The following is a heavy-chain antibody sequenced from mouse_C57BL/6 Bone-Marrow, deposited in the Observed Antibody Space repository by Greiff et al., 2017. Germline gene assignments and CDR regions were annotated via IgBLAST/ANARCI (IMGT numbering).Heavy chain of an antibody. CDR3: ARLSYYGSSLGY. J-gene: IGHJ2*01. D-gene: IGHD1-1*01. CDR1: GYSFTGYY. Sequence: VQLQQSGPELVKPGASVKISCKASGYSFTGYYMPWVKQSHGNILDWIGSIYPYNGVSSYSQNLKGKDTLTVDTSSSTAYMGLRSLTSEDSAVYYCARLSYYGSSLGYWGQGTTLTVSS. CDR2: IYPYNGVS. V-gene: IGHV1-31*01.